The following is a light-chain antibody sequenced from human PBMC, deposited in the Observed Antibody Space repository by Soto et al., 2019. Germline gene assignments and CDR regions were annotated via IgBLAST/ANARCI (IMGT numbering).Light chain of an antibody. CDR3: QSYDSSLSGSV. Sequence: QSVLTQPPSASGTPGQRVTVSCSGTPSNIGSYSVHWYQQLPGTAPKLLIYTNNERPSGVPDRFSGSKSGTSASLAISGLQSEDEADYYCQSYDSSLSGSVFGTGTKLTVL. V-gene: IGLV1-44*01. J-gene: IGLJ1*01. CDR2: TNN. CDR1: PSNIGSYS.